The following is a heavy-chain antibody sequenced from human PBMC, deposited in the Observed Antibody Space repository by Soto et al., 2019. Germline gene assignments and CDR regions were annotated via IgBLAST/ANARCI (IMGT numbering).Heavy chain of an antibody. CDR3: ARGFAYYYYGMDV. Sequence: PSETLSLTCTVSGGSISSSSYYWGWIRQPPGKGLEWIGSIYYSGSTNYNPSLKSRVTISVDTSKNQFSLKLSSVTAADTAVYYCARGFAYYYYGMDVWGQGTTVTVSS. CDR2: IYYSGST. CDR1: GGSISSSSYY. J-gene: IGHJ6*02. V-gene: IGHV4-39*07.